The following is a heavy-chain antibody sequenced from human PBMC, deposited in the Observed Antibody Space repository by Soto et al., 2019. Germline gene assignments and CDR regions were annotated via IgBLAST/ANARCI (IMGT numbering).Heavy chain of an antibody. V-gene: IGHV3-7*01. CDR3: ARDQGYLDY. D-gene: IGHD3-16*02. CDR2: ISPAGSEK. J-gene: IGHJ4*02. CDR1: RFTFSKDW. Sequence: EVQLVESGGGLVQPGGSLRLSCAASRFTFSKDWMSWVRQAPGKGPEWVANISPAGSEKFYVGSVKGRFTISRDNAENSMFLQMNSLRAEDTAVYYCARDQGYLDYWGQGAPVTVSP.